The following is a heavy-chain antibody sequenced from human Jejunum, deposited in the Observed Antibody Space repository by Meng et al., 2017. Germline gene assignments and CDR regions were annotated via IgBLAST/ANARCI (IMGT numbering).Heavy chain of an antibody. V-gene: IGHV3-21*01. D-gene: IGHD3-10*01. J-gene: IGHJ3*02. Sequence: GESPKTSCAASGLTLSNYTMNWVRQAPGKGLEWVSTIISSGTYKYQADSLKGRFTISRDNAKNSLYLQMNSLTAEDTAMYYCARSRPFSGWGTYAFDIWGQGTMVTVSS. CDR2: IISSGTYK. CDR3: ARSRPFSGWGTYAFDI. CDR1: GLTLSNYT.